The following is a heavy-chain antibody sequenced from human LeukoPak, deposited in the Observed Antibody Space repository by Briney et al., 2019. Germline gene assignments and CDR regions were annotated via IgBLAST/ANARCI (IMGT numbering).Heavy chain of an antibody. CDR2: IYSSGTT. V-gene: IGHV4-4*07. CDR1: GGSIRSYY. J-gene: IGHJ4*02. D-gene: IGHD1-26*01. Sequence: SETLSLTCTVSGGSIRSYYWSWIRQPAGKGLESIGRIYSSGTTNYNPSLKSRVTMSVDMSTNQFSLRLSSVTAADTAIYYCARDGYTASYYSLDYWGQGILVSVSS. CDR3: ARDGYTASYYSLDY.